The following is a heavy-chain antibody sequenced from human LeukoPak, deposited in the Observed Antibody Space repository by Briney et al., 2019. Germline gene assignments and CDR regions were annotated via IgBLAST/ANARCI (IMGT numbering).Heavy chain of an antibody. J-gene: IGHJ4*02. CDR3: ARDKQPGDY. V-gene: IGHV4-59*01. CDR2: IYYSGST. D-gene: IGHD5-18*01. Sequence: SETLSLTCSVSGGSISSYYWSWIRQPPGKGLEWIGYIYYSGSTTYNPSLKSRVTISVDTSKNQFSLKLSSVTAADTAVYYCARDKQPGDYWGQGTLVTVSS. CDR1: GGSISSYY.